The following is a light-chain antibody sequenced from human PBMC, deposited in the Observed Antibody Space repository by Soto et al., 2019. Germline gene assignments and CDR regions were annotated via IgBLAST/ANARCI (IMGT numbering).Light chain of an antibody. CDR3: QQYSNYLIT. CDR1: QNISTW. V-gene: IGKV1-5*01. J-gene: IGKJ5*01. CDR2: GAS. Sequence: DIQMTQPPSPLSASVGDRVTITCRASQNISTWLAWYQQKPGKAPNLLIYGASTLESGVPSRFSGSGSGTEFTLTISSLQPDDFATYYCQQYSNYLITFGQGTRLEIK.